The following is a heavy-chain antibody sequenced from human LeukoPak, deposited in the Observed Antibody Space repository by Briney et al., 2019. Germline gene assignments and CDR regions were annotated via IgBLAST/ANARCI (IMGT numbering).Heavy chain of an antibody. J-gene: IGHJ4*02. Sequence: GGSLRLSCAASGFTFSSYAMSWVRQAPGKGVEWVSAISGSGGSTYYADSVKGRFTISRDNSKNTLYLQMNSLRAEDTAVYYCAKDPVGDYYFDYWGQGTLVTVSS. D-gene: IGHD2-21*02. V-gene: IGHV3-23*01. CDR3: AKDPVGDYYFDY. CDR1: GFTFSSYA. CDR2: ISGSGGST.